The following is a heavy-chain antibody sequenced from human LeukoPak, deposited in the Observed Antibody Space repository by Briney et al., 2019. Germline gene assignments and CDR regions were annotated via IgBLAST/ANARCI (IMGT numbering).Heavy chain of an antibody. D-gene: IGHD3-10*01. CDR2: MNPNSGNT. J-gene: IGHJ4*02. CDR3: ARGWGVWFGELFFY. V-gene: IGHV1-8*01. CDR1: GYTFTSYD. Sequence: VASVRVSCKASGYTFTSYDINWVRQATGQGLEWMGWMNPNSGNTGYAQKFQGRVTMTRNTSISTAYMELSSLRSEDTAVYYCARGWGVWFGELFFYWGQGTLVTVSS.